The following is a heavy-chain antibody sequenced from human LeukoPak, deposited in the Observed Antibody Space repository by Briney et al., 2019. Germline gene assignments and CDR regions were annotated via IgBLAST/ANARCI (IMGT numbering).Heavy chain of an antibody. CDR3: AKERAGYTNPYYFDY. V-gene: IGHV3-33*06. CDR2: IWYDGSSK. J-gene: IGHJ4*02. Sequence: PGRSLRLSCAASGFTFSTYGIHWVRQAPGKGLEWVAVIWYDGSSKYSADSVKGRFTFTRDNSKNTLYLQMNSLRAEDTAVYYCAKERAGYTNPYYFDYWGQGTLVTVSS. CDR1: GFTFSTYG. D-gene: IGHD3-16*02.